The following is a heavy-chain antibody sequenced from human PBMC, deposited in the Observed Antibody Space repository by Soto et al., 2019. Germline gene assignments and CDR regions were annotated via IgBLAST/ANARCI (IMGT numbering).Heavy chain of an antibody. CDR2: ISGSGGST. Sequence: PGGSLRLSCAASGFTFSSYAMSWVRQAPGKGLEWVSAISGSGGSTYYADSVKGRFTISRDNSKNTLYLQMNSLRAEDMAVYYCVKDRGIVGAHGGHHYYYGMDGWGQGTTVTL. D-gene: IGHD1-26*01. CDR3: VKDRGIVGAHGGHHYYYGMDG. J-gene: IGHJ6*02. CDR1: GFTFSSYA. V-gene: IGHV3-23*01.